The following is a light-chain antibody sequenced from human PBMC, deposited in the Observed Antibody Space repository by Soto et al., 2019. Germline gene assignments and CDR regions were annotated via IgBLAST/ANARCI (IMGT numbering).Light chain of an antibody. CDR2: WAS. J-gene: IGKJ4*01. CDR3: QQSYSPPLT. V-gene: IGKV4-1*01. CDR1: QTVFYGINKKNY. Sequence: DIMMTQSPDSLAVSLGERATMHCKSSQTVFYGINKKNYLAWYQHKPGQPPKLLIYWASTRESGVPDRFSGSGSGTDFTLTINRLQAEDVAVYYCQQSYSPPLTFGGGTKVEIK.